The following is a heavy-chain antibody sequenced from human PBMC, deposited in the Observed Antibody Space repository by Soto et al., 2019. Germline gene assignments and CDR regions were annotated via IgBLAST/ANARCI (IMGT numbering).Heavy chain of an antibody. CDR3: ARSYYLADAFDV. CDR2: ISAFNGNT. CDR1: GFRFSDYG. V-gene: IGHV1-18*01. Sequence: VASVKVSCKASGFRFSDYGFNWLRQAPGQELEWMGWISAFNGNTETAQGLQDRVTMTTDSSTTTAHMDLTNLTTDDTAIYYCARSYYLADAFDVWGQGTMVTVSS. J-gene: IGHJ3*01. D-gene: IGHD3-16*01.